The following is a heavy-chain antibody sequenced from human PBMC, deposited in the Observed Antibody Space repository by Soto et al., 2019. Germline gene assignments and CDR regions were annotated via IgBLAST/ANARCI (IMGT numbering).Heavy chain of an antibody. CDR1: GFTFSNAW. Sequence: GGSLRLSCAASGFTFSNAWMSWVRQAPGKGLEWVGRIKSKTDGGTTDYAAPVKGRFTISRDDSKNTLYLQMNSLKTEDTAVYYCTKVTLNSGYDYVISYWGQGTLVTV. D-gene: IGHD5-12*01. V-gene: IGHV3-15*01. CDR3: TKVTLNSGYDYVISY. J-gene: IGHJ4*02. CDR2: IKSKTDGGTT.